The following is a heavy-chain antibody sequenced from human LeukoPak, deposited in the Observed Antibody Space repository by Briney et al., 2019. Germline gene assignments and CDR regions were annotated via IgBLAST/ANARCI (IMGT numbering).Heavy chain of an antibody. CDR2: ISYGGSNK. D-gene: IGHD3-22*01. CDR1: GFTLSSYA. J-gene: IGHJ3*02. Sequence: GRSLRLSCAASGFTLSSYAMHWVRQAPGKGLEWVAVISYGGSNKYYADSVKGRFIISRDNSKNTLYLQMNSLRAEDTAVYYCAREYYYDSSGYYSGGAFDIWGQGTMVTVSS. CDR3: AREYYYDSSGYYSGGAFDI. V-gene: IGHV3-30-3*01.